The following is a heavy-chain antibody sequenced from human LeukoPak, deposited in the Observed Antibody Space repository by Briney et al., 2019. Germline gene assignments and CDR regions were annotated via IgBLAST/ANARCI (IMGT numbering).Heavy chain of an antibody. CDR2: ISWNSGSI. Sequence: GGSLRLSCAASGFTFDDYAMHWVRQAPGKGLEWVSGISWNSGSIGYADSVKGRFTISRDNAKNSLYLQMNSLRAEDTALYYCAKDIRSGSSFYYFDYWGQGTLVTVSS. J-gene: IGHJ4*02. CDR1: GFTFDDYA. V-gene: IGHV3-9*01. D-gene: IGHD1-26*01. CDR3: AKDIRSGSSFYYFDY.